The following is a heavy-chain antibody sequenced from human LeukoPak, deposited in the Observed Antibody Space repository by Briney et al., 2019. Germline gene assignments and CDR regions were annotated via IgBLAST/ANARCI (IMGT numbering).Heavy chain of an antibody. D-gene: IGHD3-9*01. Sequence: ASVKVSCKASGYTFTSYYMHWVRQAPGQGLEWMGIINPSGGSTSYAQKFQGRVTMTRDTSTSTVYMELSSLRSEDTAVYYCARDTCYDILTGYLGGYYFDYWGQGTLVTVSS. CDR2: INPSGGST. CDR3: ARDTCYDILTGYLGGYYFDY. J-gene: IGHJ4*02. CDR1: GYTFTSYY. V-gene: IGHV1-46*01.